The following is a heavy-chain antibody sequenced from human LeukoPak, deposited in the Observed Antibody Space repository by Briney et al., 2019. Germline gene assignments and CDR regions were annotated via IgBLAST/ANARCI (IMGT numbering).Heavy chain of an antibody. D-gene: IGHD2-2*01. J-gene: IGHJ6*02. CDR1: GGTFISYA. V-gene: IGHV1-69*13. Sequence: SVKVSCKASGGTFISYAISWVRQAPGQGLEWMGGIIPIFGTANYAQKFQGRVTITADESTSTAYMELSSLRSEDTAVYYCAREATDIVVVPAAQYYYYYGMDVWGQGTTVTVSS. CDR3: AREATDIVVVPAAQYYYYYGMDV. CDR2: IIPIFGTA.